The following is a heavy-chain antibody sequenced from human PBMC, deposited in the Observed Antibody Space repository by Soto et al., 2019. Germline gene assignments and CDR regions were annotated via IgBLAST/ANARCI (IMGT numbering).Heavy chain of an antibody. V-gene: IGHV4-4*07. CDR1: GDSFSSYY. CDR3: ARGTYYYDSSGFLGFDY. Sequence: SETLSLTCSVSGDSFSSYYWTWIRQPAGKGLEWIGRIFPGGSANYNPSLRSRVTMSADTSKNQFSLRLTSVTAADTAIYYCARGTYYYDSSGFLGFDYWGQGTLVTVSS. D-gene: IGHD3-22*01. J-gene: IGHJ4*02. CDR2: IFPGGSA.